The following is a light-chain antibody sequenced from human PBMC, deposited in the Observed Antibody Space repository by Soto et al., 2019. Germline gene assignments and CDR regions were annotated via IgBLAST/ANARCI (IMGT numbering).Light chain of an antibody. CDR3: QKYNSARWT. V-gene: IGKV1-27*01. Sequence: DIQMTQSPSSLSASLGDIVTITCRASQDISNYLAWYQQIPGKVPKLLIYAASTLQSGVPSRFSGSGSGTDFTLTISSLQPEDVATYYCQKYNSARWTFGLGTKVEIK. J-gene: IGKJ1*01. CDR2: AAS. CDR1: QDISNY.